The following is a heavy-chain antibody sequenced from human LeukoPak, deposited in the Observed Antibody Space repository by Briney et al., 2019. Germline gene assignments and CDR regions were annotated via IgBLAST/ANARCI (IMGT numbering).Heavy chain of an antibody. CDR1: GGSISSYY. D-gene: IGHD3-10*01. V-gene: IGHV4-4*07. CDR2: IYTSGST. CDR3: ARESSTVVYGSGSYAVDY. Sequence: PSETLSLTCTVSGGSISSYYWSWIRQPAGKGLEWIGRIYTSGSTNYNPSLKSRVTISVDTSKNQFSLKLSSVTAADTAVYYCARESSTVVYGSGSYAVDYWGQGTLVTVSS. J-gene: IGHJ4*02.